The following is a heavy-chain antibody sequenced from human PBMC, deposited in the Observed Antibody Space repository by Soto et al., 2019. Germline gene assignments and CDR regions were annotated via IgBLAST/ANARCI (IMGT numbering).Heavy chain of an antibody. Sequence: GGSLRLSCAASGFTFSSYGMHWVRQAPGKGLEWVAVIWYDGSNKYYADSVKGRFTNSRDNSKNTLYLQMNSLRAEDTAVYYCARDPGSGSYEFDYWGQGTLVTVSS. CDR3: ARDPGSGSYEFDY. D-gene: IGHD3-10*01. V-gene: IGHV3-33*01. CDR1: GFTFSSYG. J-gene: IGHJ4*02. CDR2: IWYDGSNK.